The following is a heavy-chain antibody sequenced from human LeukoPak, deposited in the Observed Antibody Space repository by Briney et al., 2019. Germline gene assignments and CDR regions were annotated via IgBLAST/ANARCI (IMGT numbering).Heavy chain of an antibody. D-gene: IGHD3-10*01. CDR2: ISYDGSNK. CDR3: AKDYYYGSGPGWFDP. Sequence: RSLRLSCAASGFTFSSYSMHWVRRAPGKGLEWVAVISYDGSNKYYADSVKGRFTISRDNSKNTLYLQMNSLRAEDTAVYYCAKDYYYGSGPGWFDPWGQGTLVTVSS. J-gene: IGHJ5*02. CDR1: GFTFSSYS. V-gene: IGHV3-30*18.